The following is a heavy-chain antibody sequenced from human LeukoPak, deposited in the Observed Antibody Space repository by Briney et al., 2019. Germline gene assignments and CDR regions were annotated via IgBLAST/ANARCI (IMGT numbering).Heavy chain of an antibody. D-gene: IGHD4-17*01. CDR1: GGSFSGYY. CDR2: INHSGST. Sequence: SETLALTCAVYGGSFSGYYWSWIRQPPGKGLEWIGEINHSGSTNYNPSLKSRVTISIDTSKNQFSLKLSSVTATDTAVYYCARAGLNGDVDYWGQGTLVTVSS. J-gene: IGHJ4*02. V-gene: IGHV4-34*01. CDR3: ARAGLNGDVDY.